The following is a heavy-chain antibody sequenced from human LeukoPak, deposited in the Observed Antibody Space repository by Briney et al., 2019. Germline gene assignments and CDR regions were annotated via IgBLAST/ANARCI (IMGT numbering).Heavy chain of an antibody. CDR2: ISFDGTNK. CDR1: GFTFNNYA. V-gene: IGHV3-30-3*01. J-gene: IGHJ4*02. D-gene: IGHD2-2*01. Sequence: GGSLGLSCAASGFTFNNYAMHWVRQSPGKGLEWVSVISFDGTNKDYADSVKGRFTISRDDSKSTVYLQMDSLRPEDTAMYYCVRDGPYHDYWGQGTLVTVSS. CDR3: VRDGPYHDY.